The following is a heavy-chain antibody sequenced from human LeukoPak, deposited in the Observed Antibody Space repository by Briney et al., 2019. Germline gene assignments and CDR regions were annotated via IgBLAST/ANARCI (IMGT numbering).Heavy chain of an antibody. V-gene: IGHV3-30*01. Sequence: PGGSLRLSCTDSGFSFTSFAMHWVRQSPGKGLEWVAVTSNHGYDQFYADSVKGRFTISRDNSKKTLYLQMDSLRPEDTGVYYCTRDRGAMNDFDSWGQGTLVTVSS. D-gene: IGHD2-2*01. CDR2: TSNHGYDQ. CDR1: GFSFTSFA. J-gene: IGHJ4*02. CDR3: TRDRGAMNDFDS.